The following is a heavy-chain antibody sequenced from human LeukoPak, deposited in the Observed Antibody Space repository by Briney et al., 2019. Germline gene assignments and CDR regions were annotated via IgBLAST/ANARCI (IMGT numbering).Heavy chain of an antibody. CDR3: ARDLRLGLTVAVAFDY. D-gene: IGHD6-19*01. J-gene: IGHJ4*02. CDR1: GDSVSSNSAA. V-gene: IGHV6-1*01. Sequence: SQTLSLTCAISGDSVSSNSAAWNWIRQSPSRGLEWLGRTYYRSKWYNDYAVSVKSRITINPDTSKNQFSLQLNSVTPEDTAVYYRARDLRLGLTVAVAFDYWGQGTLVTVSS. CDR2: TYYRSKWYN.